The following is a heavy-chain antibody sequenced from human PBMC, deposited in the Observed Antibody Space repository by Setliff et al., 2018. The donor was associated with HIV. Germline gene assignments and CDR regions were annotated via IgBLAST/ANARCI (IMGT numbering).Heavy chain of an antibody. V-gene: IGHV4-59*01. J-gene: IGHJ6*03. D-gene: IGHD3-10*01. Sequence: LSLTCSISGGSISNYYWVWIRQSPGKGLEWIGHIHYGGGTYYNPSLGSRVSISRDTSKNQFSLNLRDVTAGDTALYYCARAVIRREDRGMWTKLWSAPNHMDVWGKGITVTVSS. CDR3: ARAVIRREDRGMWTKLWSAPNHMDV. CDR2: IHYGGGT. CDR1: GGSISNYY.